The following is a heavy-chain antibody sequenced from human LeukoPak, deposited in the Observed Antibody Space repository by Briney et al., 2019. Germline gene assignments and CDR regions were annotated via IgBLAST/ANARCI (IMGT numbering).Heavy chain of an antibody. CDR1: GGSISSGSHY. J-gene: IGHJ4*02. D-gene: IGHD4-17*01. Sequence: SETLSLTCTVSGGSISSGSHYWSWIRQPAGKGLEWIGRIYTSGSTNYNPSLKSRVTISVDTSKNQFSLKLSSVTAADTAVYYCAREPGYGDYPFDYWGQGTLVTVSS. V-gene: IGHV4-61*02. CDR3: AREPGYGDYPFDY. CDR2: IYTSGST.